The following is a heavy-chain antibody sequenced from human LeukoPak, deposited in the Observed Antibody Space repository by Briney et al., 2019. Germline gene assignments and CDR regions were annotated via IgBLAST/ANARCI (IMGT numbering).Heavy chain of an antibody. D-gene: IGHD3-10*01. J-gene: IGHJ4*01. CDR2: IYYSGST. CDR3: ARGRVASGSLYFDY. CDR1: GGSISTSSYY. Sequence: SETLSLTCTVSGGSISTSSYYWGWIRQPPGKGLEWVGSIYYSGSTYYNPSLKSRVTISVDTSKNQFSLKLSSVTAADTAVFYCARGRVASGSLYFDYWGHGTLVTVSS. V-gene: IGHV4-39*01.